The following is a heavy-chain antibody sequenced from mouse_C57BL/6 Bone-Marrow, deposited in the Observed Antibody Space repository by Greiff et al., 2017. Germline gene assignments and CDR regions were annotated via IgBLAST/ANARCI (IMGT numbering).Heavy chain of an antibody. Sequence: DVMLVESGGDLVKPGGSLKLSCAASGFPFSSYGMSWVRQTPDRRMEWVATISSGGSYTYYPDSVKGRFTISSANAKNTLYLQMRILMSEDTAVYYCARPDGYYLAWFAYWCQGTLVTVSA. CDR1: GFPFSSYG. CDR3: ARPDGYYLAWFAY. V-gene: IGHV5-6*02. J-gene: IGHJ3*01. CDR2: ISSGGSYT. D-gene: IGHD2-3*01.